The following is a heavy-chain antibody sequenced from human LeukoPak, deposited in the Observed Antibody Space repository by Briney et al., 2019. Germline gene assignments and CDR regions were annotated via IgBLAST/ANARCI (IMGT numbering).Heavy chain of an antibody. CDR1: GFPFSSSG. CDR2: ISSGYIA. J-gene: IGHJ4*02. D-gene: IGHD3-10*01. Sequence: PGGSLRLSCSASGFPFSSSGLHWFRQAPGKGLEWVSYISSGYIAHYADSVKGRFTISRDTVKNSLDLQMNSLRVEDTAVYYCARDPDPYGSQFLDYWGQGTLVTVSS. CDR3: ARDPDPYGSQFLDY. V-gene: IGHV3-48*01.